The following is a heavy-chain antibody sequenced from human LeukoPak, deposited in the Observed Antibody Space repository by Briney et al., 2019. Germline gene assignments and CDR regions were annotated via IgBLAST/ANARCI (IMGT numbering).Heavy chain of an antibody. Sequence: PSETPSLTCTVSGGSISSYYWSWIRQPPGKGLEWIGYIYYSGSTNYNPSLKSRVTISVDTSKNQFSLKLSSVTAADTAVYYCARSRRWLQFSWFDPWGQGTLVTVSS. CDR3: ARSRRWLQFSWFDP. D-gene: IGHD5-24*01. CDR1: GGSISSYY. CDR2: IYYSGST. V-gene: IGHV4-59*01. J-gene: IGHJ5*02.